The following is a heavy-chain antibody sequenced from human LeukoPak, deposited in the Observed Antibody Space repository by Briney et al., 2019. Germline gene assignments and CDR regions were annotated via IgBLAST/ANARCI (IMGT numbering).Heavy chain of an antibody. D-gene: IGHD3-3*01. J-gene: IGHJ4*02. Sequence: SETLSLTCTVSGGSLSSGDYYWSWIRQPPGKGLEWIGYIYYSGSTYYNPSLKSRVTISVDTSKNQFSLKLSSVTAADTAVYYCARVGFGVVIYFDYWGQGTLVTVSS. CDR1: GGSLSSGDYY. CDR2: IYYSGST. V-gene: IGHV4-30-4*01. CDR3: ARVGFGVVIYFDY.